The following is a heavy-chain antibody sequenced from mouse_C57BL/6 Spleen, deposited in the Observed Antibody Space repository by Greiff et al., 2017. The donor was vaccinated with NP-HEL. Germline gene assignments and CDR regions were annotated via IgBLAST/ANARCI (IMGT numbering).Heavy chain of an antibody. CDR3: ASSYDYDVYFDV. CDR2: IYPGDGDT. CDR1: GYAFSSSW. J-gene: IGHJ1*03. V-gene: IGHV1-82*01. D-gene: IGHD2-4*01. Sequence: VQLQQSGPELVKPGASVKISCKASGYAFSSSWMNWVKQRPGKGLEWIGRIYPGDGDTNYNGKFQGKATLTADKSSSTAYMQLSSLTSEDYAVYFCASSYDYDVYFDVWGTGTTVTVSS.